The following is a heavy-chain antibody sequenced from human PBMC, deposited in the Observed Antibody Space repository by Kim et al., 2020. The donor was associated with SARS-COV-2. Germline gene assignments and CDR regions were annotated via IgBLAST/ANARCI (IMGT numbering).Heavy chain of an antibody. Sequence: GGSLRLSCAASGFTFSSYGMHWVRQAPGKGLEWVAVIWYDGSNKYYADSVKGRFTISRDNSKNTLYLQMNSLRAEDTAVYYCARGRAHASKYWFDPWGQGTLVTVSS. V-gene: IGHV3-33*01. J-gene: IGHJ5*02. CDR1: GFTFSSYG. CDR2: IWYDGSNK. CDR3: ARGRAHASKYWFDP.